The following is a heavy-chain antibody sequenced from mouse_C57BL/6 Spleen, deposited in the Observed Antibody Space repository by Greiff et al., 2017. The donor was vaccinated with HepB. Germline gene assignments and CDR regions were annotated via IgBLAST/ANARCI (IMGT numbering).Heavy chain of an antibody. J-gene: IGHJ2*01. Sequence: QVQLQQSGPELVKPGASVKISCKASGYAFSSSWMNWVKQRPGKGLEWIGRIYPGDGDTNYNGKFKGKATLTADKSSSTAYMQLSSLTSEDSAVYFCARGSSGPRGYFDYWGQGTTLTVSS. D-gene: IGHD1-3*01. CDR1: GYAFSSSW. CDR2: IYPGDGDT. CDR3: ARGSSGPRGYFDY. V-gene: IGHV1-82*01.